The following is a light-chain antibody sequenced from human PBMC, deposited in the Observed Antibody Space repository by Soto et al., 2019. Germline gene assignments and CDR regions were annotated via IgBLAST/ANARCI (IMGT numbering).Light chain of an antibody. Sequence: EIVLTQPPATLSLSPGERATLSCRASQSVSSYLAWYQQKPVQAPRLLIYDASNRATAIPASFSGSGSGTDFTLTISSLEPEDFSGYYCQQRSNWPPIAFGQGTRLEIK. J-gene: IGKJ5*01. V-gene: IGKV3-11*01. CDR1: QSVSSY. CDR2: DAS. CDR3: QQRSNWPPIA.